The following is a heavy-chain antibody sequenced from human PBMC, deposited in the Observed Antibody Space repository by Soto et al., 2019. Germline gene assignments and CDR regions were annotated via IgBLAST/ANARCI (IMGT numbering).Heavy chain of an antibody. CDR1: GGTFSSYA. CDR3: ARARYYYDSSGYYEDPIETFDY. Sequence: ASVKVSCKASGGTFSSYAISWVRQAPGQGLEWMGGIIPIFGTANYAQKFQGRVTITADESTSTAYMELSSLRSEDTAVYYCARARYYYDSSGYYEDPIETFDYWGQGTLVTVSS. D-gene: IGHD3-22*01. CDR2: IIPIFGTA. V-gene: IGHV1-69*13. J-gene: IGHJ4*02.